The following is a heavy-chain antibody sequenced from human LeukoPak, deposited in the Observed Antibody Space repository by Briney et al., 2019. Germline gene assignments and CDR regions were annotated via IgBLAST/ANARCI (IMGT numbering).Heavy chain of an antibody. V-gene: IGHV4-61*01. CDR1: GGSVSSGSYY. D-gene: IGHD6-13*01. CDR2: MSYSGST. J-gene: IGHJ4*02. Sequence: SETLSLTCTVSGGSVSSGSYYWSWIRQPPGKGLEWIGYMSYSGSTDYNPSLKSRVTISIDTSKNQFSLKLSSVTAAGTAVYYCARVAPAGTGPDYWGQGTLVTVSS. CDR3: ARVAPAGTGPDY.